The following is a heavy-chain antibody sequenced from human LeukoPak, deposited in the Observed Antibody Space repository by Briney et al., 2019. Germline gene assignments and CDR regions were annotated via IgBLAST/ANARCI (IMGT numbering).Heavy chain of an antibody. J-gene: IGHJ4*02. CDR1: VYTFTGYY. V-gene: IGHV1-2*02. CDR3: AIVTTADGY. Sequence: ASVTVSCKASVYTFTGYYIHWVRQAPGQGLEWMGWINPTHGGTNYAQKFQGRVTMTRDTSISTAYMEVSRLRSDDKAMYYCAIVTTADGYWGQGTLLTVSS. D-gene: IGHD4-17*01. CDR2: INPTHGGT.